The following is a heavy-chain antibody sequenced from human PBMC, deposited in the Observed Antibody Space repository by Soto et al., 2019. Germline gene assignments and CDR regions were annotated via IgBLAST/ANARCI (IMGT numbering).Heavy chain of an antibody. CDR1: GFTFSSYA. Sequence: GGSLRLSCAASGFTFSSYAMSWVRQAPGKGLEWVSAISGSGGSTYYADSVKGRFTISRDNSKNTLYLQMNSLRAEDTAVYYCAKGLIVVVPAAISVLRDRPVYSYGMDVWGQGTTVTVSS. CDR2: ISGSGGST. V-gene: IGHV3-23*01. J-gene: IGHJ6*02. D-gene: IGHD2-2*02. CDR3: AKGLIVVVPAAISVLRDRPVYSYGMDV.